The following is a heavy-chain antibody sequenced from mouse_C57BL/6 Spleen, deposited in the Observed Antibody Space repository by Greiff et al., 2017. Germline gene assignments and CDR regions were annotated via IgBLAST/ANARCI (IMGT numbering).Heavy chain of an antibody. J-gene: IGHJ4*01. CDR1: GYTFTSYW. CDR2: IDPNSGGT. Sequence: QVQLQQPGAELVKPGASVKLSCKASGYTFTSYWMHWVKQKPGRGLEWIGRIDPNSGGTKYNEKFKSKATLTVDKPSSTAYMQLRSLTSEGSAVYYCARSITTVVAKGDYWGQGTSVTVAS. CDR3: ARSITTVVAKGDY. D-gene: IGHD1-1*01. V-gene: IGHV1-72*01.